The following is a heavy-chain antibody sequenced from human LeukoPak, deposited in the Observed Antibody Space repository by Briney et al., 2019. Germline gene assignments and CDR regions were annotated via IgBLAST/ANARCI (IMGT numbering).Heavy chain of an antibody. Sequence: SETLSLTCSVSGDSISTSSYYWGWIRQPPGKGLEWIGYIHNSGITNYNPSLKSRVTISVDTSKNQFSLKLSSVTAADTAVYYCARDRYYYDSSGTRWFDPWGQGTLVTVSS. CDR3: ARDRYYYDSSGTRWFDP. CDR2: IHNSGIT. CDR1: GDSISTSSYY. J-gene: IGHJ5*02. V-gene: IGHV4-61*01. D-gene: IGHD3-22*01.